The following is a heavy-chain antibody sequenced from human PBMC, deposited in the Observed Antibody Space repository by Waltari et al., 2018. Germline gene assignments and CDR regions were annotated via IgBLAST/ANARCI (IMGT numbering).Heavy chain of an antibody. D-gene: IGHD2-15*01. Sequence: QVQLVQSGAEVKKPGASVKVSCKASGYTFTGYYMHWVRQAPGQGLEWMGWINPNSGGTNYAQKFQGRVTMTRDTSISTAYMELSRLRSDDTAVYYCARAPAVVVVVAANNWFDPWGQGTLVTVSS. CDR2: INPNSGGT. J-gene: IGHJ5*02. CDR1: GYTFTGYY. CDR3: ARAPAVVVVVAANNWFDP. V-gene: IGHV1-2*02.